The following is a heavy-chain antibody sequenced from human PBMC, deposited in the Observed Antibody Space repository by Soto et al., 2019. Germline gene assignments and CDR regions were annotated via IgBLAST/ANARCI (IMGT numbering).Heavy chain of an antibody. Sequence: QVQMVQSGAEVKKPGASAKVSCRASGYSFTSYDVNWVRQATGQGLEWMGWMNPNSGNTAFAQKFQGRVTMTRDTPISTAYMELSGLRSEDTAVYYCARYPYTSYCSDGSCSYDAFDIWGQGTVVTVSS. CDR1: GYSFTSYD. J-gene: IGHJ3*02. D-gene: IGHD2-15*01. V-gene: IGHV1-8*01. CDR2: MNPNSGNT. CDR3: ARYPYTSYCSDGSCSYDAFDI.